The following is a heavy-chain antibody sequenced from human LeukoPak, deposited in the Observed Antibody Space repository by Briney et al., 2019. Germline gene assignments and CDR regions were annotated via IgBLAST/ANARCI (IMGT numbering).Heavy chain of an antibody. V-gene: IGHV3-23*01. D-gene: IGHD1-26*01. CDR3: AKSQRAYYPRRTYYYHMDV. CDR1: GFTFDGYG. Sequence: AGSLRLSCAASGFTFDGYGRSWVRQVPGKGLEWGLGISGGGDSKYYADPVKGRFTTSRYTTKQYLELQLTSLRAEDTAVYCCAKSQRAYYPRRTYYYHMDVWGKGTTVTVSS. J-gene: IGHJ6*03. CDR2: ISGGGDSK.